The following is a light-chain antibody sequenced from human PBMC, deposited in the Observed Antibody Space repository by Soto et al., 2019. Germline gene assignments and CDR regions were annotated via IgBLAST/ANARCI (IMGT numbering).Light chain of an antibody. CDR1: QGVGST. V-gene: IGKV3-15*01. CDR3: QHYKTWPLT. CDR2: DAS. Sequence: ELVLTQSPATLSVSPGGRATLSCRASQGVGSTLAWYQQEPGQAPRLLIYDASTRATGIPARFSGDGSGTECTLTISSQQSYDFAVYYCQHYKTWPLTFGGGTRVEI. J-gene: IGKJ4*01.